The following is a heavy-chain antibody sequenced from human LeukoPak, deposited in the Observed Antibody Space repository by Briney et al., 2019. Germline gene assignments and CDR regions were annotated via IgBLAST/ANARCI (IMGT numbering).Heavy chain of an antibody. V-gene: IGHV4-59*08. Sequence: WETLSLTCSVSGGSISNYYWSWIRQPPGKGLEWIGYISYGGSTNYNPSLQSRVSISVDTSKNQFSLKLSSVTAADTAIYYCARRAYGSGSYYFDIWGQGTMVTVSS. CDR3: ARRAYGSGSYYFDI. CDR1: GGSISNYY. CDR2: ISYGGST. D-gene: IGHD3-10*01. J-gene: IGHJ3*02.